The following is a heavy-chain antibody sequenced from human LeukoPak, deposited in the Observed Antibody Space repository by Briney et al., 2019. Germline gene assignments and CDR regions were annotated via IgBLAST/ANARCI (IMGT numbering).Heavy chain of an antibody. Sequence: ETLSLTCTVSGGSISSSSYYWGWVRQAPGTGLEWVSGISGSGGSTYYADSVKGRFTISRDNSKNTLYLQMNSLRAEDTAVYYCAKRRAEVKYYYGSGSYYPYWGQGTLVTVSS. CDR1: GGSISSSSYY. J-gene: IGHJ4*02. CDR2: ISGSGGST. V-gene: IGHV3-23*01. CDR3: AKRRAEVKYYYGSGSYYPY. D-gene: IGHD3-10*01.